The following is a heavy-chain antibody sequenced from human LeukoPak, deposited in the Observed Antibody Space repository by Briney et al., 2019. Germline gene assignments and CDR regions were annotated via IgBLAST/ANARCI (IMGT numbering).Heavy chain of an antibody. CDR1: GYTFSSYG. J-gene: IGHJ4*02. D-gene: IGHD6-13*01. CDR2: ISAYNDNT. V-gene: IGHV1-18*01. CDR3: AREPHSSSWVFDN. Sequence: ASVKVSCKASGYTFSSYGISWVRQAPGQGLEWMGWISAYNDNTNYAQKLQGRITMTTDTSTSTAYMELRSLRSDDTAVYYCAREPHSSSWVFDNWGQGTLVTVSS.